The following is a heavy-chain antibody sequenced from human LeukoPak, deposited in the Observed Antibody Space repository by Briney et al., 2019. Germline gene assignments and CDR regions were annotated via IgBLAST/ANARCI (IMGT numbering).Heavy chain of an antibody. CDR1: GFTFSSYG. J-gene: IGHJ6*03. CDR2: ISYDGSNK. D-gene: IGHD6-19*01. CDR3: PKEGYSSGWYELEPYYYYYMDV. V-gene: IGHV3-30*18. Sequence: PGGSLRLSCAASGFTFSSYGMHWVRQAPGKGLEWVAVISYDGSNKYYADSVKGRFTISRDNSKNTLYLQMNSLRAEDTAVYYCPKEGYSSGWYELEPYYYYYMDVWGKGTTVTVSS.